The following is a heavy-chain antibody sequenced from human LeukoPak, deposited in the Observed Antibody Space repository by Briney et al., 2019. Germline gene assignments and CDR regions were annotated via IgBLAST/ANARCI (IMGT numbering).Heavy chain of an antibody. CDR3: ARAAPRYCSSTSCLTKGFDY. CDR1: GGSFSGYY. D-gene: IGHD2-2*01. Sequence: SETLSLTCAVYGGSFSGYYWSWIRQPPGKGLEWIGEINHSGSINCNPSLKSRVTISVDTSKNQFSLKLSSVTAADTAVYYCARAAPRYCSSTSCLTKGFDYWGQGTLVTVSS. J-gene: IGHJ4*02. V-gene: IGHV4-34*01. CDR2: INHSGSI.